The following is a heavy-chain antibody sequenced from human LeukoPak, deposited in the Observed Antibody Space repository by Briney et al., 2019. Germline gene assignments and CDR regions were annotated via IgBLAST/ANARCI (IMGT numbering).Heavy chain of an antibody. CDR1: GDSISSGGYY. V-gene: IGHV4-61*02. CDR2: ISSSGST. J-gene: IGHJ4*02. Sequence: SQTLSLTCTVSGDSISSGGYYWSWIRQPAGKGLEWIGRISSSGSTNYNPSLKSRVTISVDTSKNQFSLKLSSVTAADTAVYYCARRSYGSGSFDYWGQGTLVTVSS. CDR3: ARRSYGSGSFDY. D-gene: IGHD3-10*01.